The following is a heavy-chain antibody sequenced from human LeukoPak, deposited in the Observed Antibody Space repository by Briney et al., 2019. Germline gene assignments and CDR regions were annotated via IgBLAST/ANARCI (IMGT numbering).Heavy chain of an antibody. CDR1: GGSFSGYY. CDR3: ARLDSSGYKYYFDY. Sequence: SETLSLTCAVYGGSFSGYYWSWIRQPPGKGLEWIGEINHSGSTNYNPSLKSRVTISVDTSKNQFSLKLSSVTAADTAVYYCARLDSSGYKYYFDYWGQGTLVTVSS. J-gene: IGHJ4*02. D-gene: IGHD3-22*01. CDR2: INHSGST. V-gene: IGHV4-34*01.